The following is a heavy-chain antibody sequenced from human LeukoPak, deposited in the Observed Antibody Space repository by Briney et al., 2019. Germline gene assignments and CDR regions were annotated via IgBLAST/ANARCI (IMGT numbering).Heavy chain of an antibody. CDR2: ITSSSNTI. D-gene: IGHD6-19*01. Sequence: GGSLRLSCAASGFAFSSYSMNWVRQAPGKGLEWVSYITSSSNTIYYADSVKGRFTISRDNSKNTVYLQMNSLRAEDTAVYYCARVGGSGWSLSPLGYWGQGTLVTVSS. J-gene: IGHJ4*02. CDR1: GFAFSSYS. CDR3: ARVGGSGWSLSPLGY. V-gene: IGHV3-48*01.